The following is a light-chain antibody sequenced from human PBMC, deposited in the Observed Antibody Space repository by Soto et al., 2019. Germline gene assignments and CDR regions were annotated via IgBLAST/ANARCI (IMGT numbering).Light chain of an antibody. CDR2: DVS. Sequence: QSALTQPASVSGSPGQSIAISCTGSSSDVGGYNYVSWYQQHSGKAPKLMIYDVSNRPSGVSDRFSGSKSGNTASLTISGLQAEDEAEYYCSSYTSGSTVIFGGGTKLTVL. CDR1: SSDVGGYNY. CDR3: SSYTSGSTVI. V-gene: IGLV2-14*01. J-gene: IGLJ2*01.